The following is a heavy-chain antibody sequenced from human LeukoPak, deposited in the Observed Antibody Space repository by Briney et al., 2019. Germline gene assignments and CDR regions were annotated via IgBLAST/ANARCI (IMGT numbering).Heavy chain of an antibody. Sequence: GGSLSLSCTASGFTLSRYWMSWVRQAPGKGLEWVANIKQDGSEKYYVDSVKGRFTISRDNAKNSLYLQMNSLRAEDTAVYYCARAGRGSGKTVDYWGQGTLVTVSS. D-gene: IGHD3-10*01. CDR3: ARAGRGSGKTVDY. V-gene: IGHV3-7*04. CDR1: GFTLSRYW. J-gene: IGHJ4*02. CDR2: IKQDGSEK.